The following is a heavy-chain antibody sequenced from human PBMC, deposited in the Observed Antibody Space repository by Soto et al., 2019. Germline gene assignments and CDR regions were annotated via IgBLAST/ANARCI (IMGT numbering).Heavy chain of an antibody. CDR2: ISYSGDT. D-gene: IGHD2-15*01. CDR1: GESISSDDHY. CDR3: ARVAVNVYNWFDP. Sequence: QVQLQESGPGLVKASQTLSLTCTVSGESISSDDHYWSWIRQPPGKGLEWIGYISYSGDTHYNPSLKSRLTLSVDTSRNQFSLRLTSVTAADTAVYFCARVAVNVYNWFDPWGLGTLVTVSS. J-gene: IGHJ5*02. V-gene: IGHV4-30-4*01.